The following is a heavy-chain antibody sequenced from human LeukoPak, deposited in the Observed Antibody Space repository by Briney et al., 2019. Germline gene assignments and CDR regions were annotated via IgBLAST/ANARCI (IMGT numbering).Heavy chain of an antibody. CDR2: ISYDGSNK. D-gene: IGHD2-2*01. J-gene: IGHJ4*02. CDR3: ARSTRVVPAAGLDY. Sequence: GGSLRLSCAASGFTLSSYAMHWVRQAPGKGLEWVAVISYDGSNKYYADSVKGRFTISRDNSKNTLYLQMNSLRAEDTAVYYCARSTRVVPAAGLDYWGQGTLVTVSS. V-gene: IGHV3-30*01. CDR1: GFTLSSYA.